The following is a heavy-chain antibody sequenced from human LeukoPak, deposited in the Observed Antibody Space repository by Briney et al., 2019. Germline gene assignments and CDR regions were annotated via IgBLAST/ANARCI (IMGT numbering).Heavy chain of an antibody. J-gene: IGHJ4*02. CDR2: INPNSGGT. D-gene: IGHD4-17*01. Sequence: ASVKVSCKASGYTFTSYGISWVRQAPGQGLEWMGWINPNSGGTNFAQKFQGRVTMTRDTSISTAYMELSSLTSDDTAVYYCASMRLRCPWGQGTLVTVSS. CDR1: GYTFTSYG. V-gene: IGHV1-2*02. CDR3: ASMRLRCP.